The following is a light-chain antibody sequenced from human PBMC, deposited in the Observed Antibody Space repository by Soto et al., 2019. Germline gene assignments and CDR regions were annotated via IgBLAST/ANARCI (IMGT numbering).Light chain of an antibody. CDR1: QSGSSNY. CDR2: GAS. V-gene: IGKV3-20*01. CDR3: QQYGSSPYT. Sequence: EIVLTQSPATLSLSPGERATLSCRASQSGSSNYLAWYQQKPGQAPRLLMYGASSRATGIQARFSGSGSGTDFTLTISRVEPEDFGVYYCQQYGSSPYTFGQGTKLEIK. J-gene: IGKJ2*01.